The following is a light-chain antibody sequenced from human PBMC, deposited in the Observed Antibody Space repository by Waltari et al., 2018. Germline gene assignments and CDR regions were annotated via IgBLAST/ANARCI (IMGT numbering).Light chain of an antibody. V-gene: IGLV3-1*01. J-gene: IGLJ2*01. CDR1: DLGDKN. CDR2: LDS. CDR3: QAWDTITVV. Sequence: SFDLTQPPSVSVSPGQTFSIACYSGDDLGDKNVCWYQQRPGQSPILVMFLDSVRPSGIPGRFSGSKSGNTATLTISETQPVDEAEYYCQAWDTITVVFGGGTKVTVL.